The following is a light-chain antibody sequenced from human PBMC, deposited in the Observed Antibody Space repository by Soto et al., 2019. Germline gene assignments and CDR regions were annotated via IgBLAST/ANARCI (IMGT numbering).Light chain of an antibody. J-gene: IGKJ1*01. CDR3: QQYGSSPVA. Sequence: EIVLTQSPGTLSLSPVERSTLSCMASQSVSSSYLAWYQQKPGQAPRLLIYGASSRATGIPDRFSGSGSGTDFTLTISRLEPEDFAVYYCQQYGSSPVAFGQGTKVDIK. V-gene: IGKV3-20*01. CDR2: GAS. CDR1: QSVSSSY.